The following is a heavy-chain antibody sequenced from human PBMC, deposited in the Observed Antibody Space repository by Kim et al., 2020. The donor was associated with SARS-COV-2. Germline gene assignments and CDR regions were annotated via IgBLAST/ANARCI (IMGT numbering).Heavy chain of an antibody. V-gene: IGHV3-49*03. CDR2: IRSKAYGGTT. Sequence: GGSLRLSCTASGFTFGDYSMSWFRQAPGKGLEWVGFIRSKAYGGTTVYSVSVKGRFTISRDDSKSIAYLQMNSLKTEDTAVYYCTRGGSGSPRFFDPWGQGTLVTVSS. D-gene: IGHD1-26*01. CDR1: GFTFGDYS. CDR3: TRGGSGSPRFFDP. J-gene: IGHJ5*02.